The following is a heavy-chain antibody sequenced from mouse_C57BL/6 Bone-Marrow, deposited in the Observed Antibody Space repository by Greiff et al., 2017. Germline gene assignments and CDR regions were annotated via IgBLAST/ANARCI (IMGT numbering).Heavy chain of an antibody. CDR3: VKKGTLSRDCYYFWDFDV. J-gene: IGHJ1*03. CDR1: GFSLTNYG. D-gene: IGHD2-3*01. CDR2: ICGDGGT. V-gene: IGHV2-3*01. Sequence: QVQLQQSGPGLVAPSQSLSITCTVSGFSLTNYGVSWVRQPPGKGLEWLGVICGDGGTSYPSALISRLGISKDHSTSQVFLQLTSLQIDHTTTYYCVKKGTLSRDCYYFWDFDVWGTGTSVTVSS.